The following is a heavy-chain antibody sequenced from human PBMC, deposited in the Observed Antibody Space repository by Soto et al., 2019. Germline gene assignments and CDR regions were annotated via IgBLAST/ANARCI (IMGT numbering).Heavy chain of an antibody. CDR1: GFTFDDYA. J-gene: IGHJ4*02. V-gene: IGHV3-9*01. CDR3: AKGSSWYAYYFDY. Sequence: SLRLSCAASGFTFDDYAMHWVRQAPGKGLEWVSGISWNSGSIGYADSVKGRFTISRDNAKNSLYLQMNSLRAEDTALYYCAKGSSWYAYYFDYWGQGTLVTVSS. D-gene: IGHD6-13*01. CDR2: ISWNSGSI.